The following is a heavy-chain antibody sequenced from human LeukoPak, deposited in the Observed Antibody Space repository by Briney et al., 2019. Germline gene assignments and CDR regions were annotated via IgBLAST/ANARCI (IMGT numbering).Heavy chain of an antibody. Sequence: SETLSLTCAVYGGSFSGYYWSRIRQPPGKGLEWIGEINHSGSTNYNPSLKSRVTISVDTSKNQFSLKLSSVTAADTAVYYCASQENYYYYMDVWGKGTTVTISS. CDR2: INHSGST. J-gene: IGHJ6*03. V-gene: IGHV4-34*01. CDR1: GGSFSGYY. CDR3: ASQENYYYYMDV.